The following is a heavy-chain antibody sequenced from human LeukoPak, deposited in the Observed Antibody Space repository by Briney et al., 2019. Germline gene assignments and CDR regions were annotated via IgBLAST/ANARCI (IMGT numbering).Heavy chain of an antibody. Sequence: SETLSLTCTVSGDSISSYYWSWIRQPPGKGLEWIGYIYRSGSTNYNPSLKSRVTISLDTSKKHFSLKLSSVTAADTAVYYCVRGHLVGGWFKYDAFDIWGQGTMVSVSS. CDR3: VRGHLVGGWFKYDAFDI. V-gene: IGHV4-59*01. D-gene: IGHD6-19*01. J-gene: IGHJ3*02. CDR2: IYRSGST. CDR1: GDSISSYY.